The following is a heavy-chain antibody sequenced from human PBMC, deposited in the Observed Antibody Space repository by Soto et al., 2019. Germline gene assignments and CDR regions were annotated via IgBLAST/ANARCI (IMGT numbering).Heavy chain of an antibody. CDR2: IYYSGST. V-gene: IGHV4-59*01. CDR3: ASWIKVNAERFDVFSI. CDR1: GGSISSYY. Sequence: SETLSLTCTVSGGSISSYYWSWIRQPPGKGLEWIGYIYYSGSTNYNPSLKSRVTISVDTSKNQFSLKLSSVTAADTAVYYCASWIKVNAERFDVFSIWAQRTTVPVSS. D-gene: IGHD2-21*01. J-gene: IGHJ3*02.